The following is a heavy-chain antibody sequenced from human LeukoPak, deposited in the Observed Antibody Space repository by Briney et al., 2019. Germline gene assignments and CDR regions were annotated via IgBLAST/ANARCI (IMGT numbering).Heavy chain of an antibody. CDR3: ARPGSLGYCSSTSCYYGY. J-gene: IGHJ4*02. V-gene: IGHV4-39*01. CDR1: GGSISSSSYY. CDR2: IYYSGST. D-gene: IGHD2-2*01. Sequence: SETLSLTCTVSGGSISSSSYYWGWIRQPPGKGLEWIGSIYYSGSTYYNPSLKSRVTISVDTSKNQFSLKLSSVTAADTAVYYCARPGSLGYCSSTSCYYGYWGQGTLVTVSS.